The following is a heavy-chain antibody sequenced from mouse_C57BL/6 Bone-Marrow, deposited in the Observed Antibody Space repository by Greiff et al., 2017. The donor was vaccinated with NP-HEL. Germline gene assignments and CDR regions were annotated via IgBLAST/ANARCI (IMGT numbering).Heavy chain of an antibody. CDR3: AREVKFAY. J-gene: IGHJ3*01. CDR1: GYTFTSYG. V-gene: IGHV1-81*01. Sequence: QVQLKQSGAELARPGASVKLSCKASGYTFTSYGISWVKQRTGQGLEWIGEIYPRSGNTYYNEKFKGKATLTADKSSSTAYMELRSLTSEDSAVYFCAREVKFAYWGQGTLVTVSA. CDR2: IYPRSGNT.